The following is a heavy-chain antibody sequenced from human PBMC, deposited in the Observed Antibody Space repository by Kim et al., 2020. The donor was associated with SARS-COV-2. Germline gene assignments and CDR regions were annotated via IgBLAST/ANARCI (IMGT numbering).Heavy chain of an antibody. V-gene: IGHV1-69*04. Sequence: SVKVSCKASGGTFSSYAISWVRQAPGQGLEWMGRIIPILGIANYAQKFQGRVTITADKSTSTAYMELSSLRSEDTAVYYCARDGVRVYGYNLDYWGQGTLVTVSS. CDR2: IIPILGIA. CDR1: GGTFSSYA. D-gene: IGHD5-12*01. J-gene: IGHJ4*02. CDR3: ARDGVRVYGYNLDY.